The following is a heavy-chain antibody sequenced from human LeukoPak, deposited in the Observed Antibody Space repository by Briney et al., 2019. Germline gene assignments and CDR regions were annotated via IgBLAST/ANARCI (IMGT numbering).Heavy chain of an antibody. V-gene: IGHV1-69*04. CDR2: IIPIFGLA. J-gene: IGHJ2*01. CDR3: ARDSSGNHWYFDL. Sequence: GASVKVSCKASGGTFSSYAISWVRQAPGQGLEWMGRIIPIFGLANYAQKLQGRVTMTRDTSTSTVYMELSSLRTEDTAVYYCARDSSGNHWYFDLWGRGTLVTVSS. D-gene: IGHD3-22*01. CDR1: GGTFSSYA.